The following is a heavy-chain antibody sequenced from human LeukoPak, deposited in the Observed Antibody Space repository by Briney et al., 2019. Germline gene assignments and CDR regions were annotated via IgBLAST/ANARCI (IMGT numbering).Heavy chain of an antibody. Sequence: GASVKVSCKASGYTFTGYYMHWVRQAPGQGLEWMGWINPNSGGTNYAQKFQGRVTMTRDTSISTAYMELSRLRSDDTAVYYCARDFYGGSPGFDPWGQGTLVTVSS. CDR2: INPNSGGT. D-gene: IGHD4-23*01. CDR3: ARDFYGGSPGFDP. J-gene: IGHJ5*02. CDR1: GYTFTGYY. V-gene: IGHV1-2*02.